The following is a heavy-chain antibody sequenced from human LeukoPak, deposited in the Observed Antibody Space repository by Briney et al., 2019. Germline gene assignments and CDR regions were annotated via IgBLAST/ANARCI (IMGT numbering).Heavy chain of an antibody. D-gene: IGHD6-6*01. Sequence: PSETLSLTCTVSGGSISSSSYYWGWIRQPPGKGLEWIGSIYYSGSTYYNPSLKSRVTISVDTSKNQFSLKLSSVAAADTAVYYCARDSSSGIDYWGQGTLVTVSS. CDR2: IYYSGST. CDR3: ARDSSSGIDY. J-gene: IGHJ4*02. CDR1: GGSISSSSYY. V-gene: IGHV4-39*07.